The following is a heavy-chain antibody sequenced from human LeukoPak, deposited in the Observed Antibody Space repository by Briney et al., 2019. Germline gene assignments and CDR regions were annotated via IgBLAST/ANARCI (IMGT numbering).Heavy chain of an antibody. V-gene: IGHV4-59*12. CDR3: AREGDYDILTGYYFIDS. J-gene: IGHJ4*02. D-gene: IGHD3-9*01. CDR2: ISHSGST. CDR1: GGSISNYY. Sequence: SETLSLTCTVSGGSISNYYWSWIRQPPGKGLQWIGYISHSGSTNYNSSLKSRVTISVDTSKNQFSLKLRSVTAADTAVYYCAREGDYDILTGYYFIDSWGQGTLVTVSS.